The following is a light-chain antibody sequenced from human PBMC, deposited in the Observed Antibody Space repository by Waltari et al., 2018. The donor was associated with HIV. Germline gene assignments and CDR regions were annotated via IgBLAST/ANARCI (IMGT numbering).Light chain of an antibody. CDR3: QQYNSYPWT. Sequence: DIQITPSPSTLSASVGARVTITCRACQSIGSWLAWYQQKQGRAPNLLIYKASSLEIGVPSRFSGSGSGTEFTLSINSLQPDDFATYYCQQYNSYPWTFGQGSRVEI. CDR2: KAS. V-gene: IGKV1-5*03. CDR1: QSIGSW. J-gene: IGKJ1*01.